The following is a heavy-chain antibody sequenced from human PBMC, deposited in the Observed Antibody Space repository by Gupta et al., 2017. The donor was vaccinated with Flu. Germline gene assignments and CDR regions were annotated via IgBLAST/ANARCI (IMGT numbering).Heavy chain of an antibody. CDR3: ARDEGVGRSFDY. CDR1: GSNFSSYS. J-gene: IGHJ4*02. D-gene: IGHD3-3*01. CDR2: ISSSSSYI. Sequence: EVQLVEPGGGLVKPGGSLRLSCAASGSNFSSYSRNRVRQAPGKGLEWVSSISSSSSYIYYADSVKGRFTISRDNAKNSLYLQMNSLGAEDTAVYYCARDEGVGRSFDYWGQGTLVTVSS. V-gene: IGHV3-21*01.